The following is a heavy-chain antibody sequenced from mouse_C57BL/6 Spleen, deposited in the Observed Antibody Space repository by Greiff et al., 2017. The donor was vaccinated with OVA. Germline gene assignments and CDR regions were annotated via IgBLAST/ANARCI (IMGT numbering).Heavy chain of an antibody. J-gene: IGHJ2*01. V-gene: IGHV1-69*01. Sequence: VQLQQPGAELVMPGASVKLSCKASGYTFTSYWMHWVKQRPGQGLEWIGEIDPSDSYTNYNQKFKGKSTLTVDKSSSTAYMQLSSLTSEDSAVYYCARKTTAVYYFDYWGQGTTLTVSS. CDR1: GYTFTSYW. CDR3: ARKTTAVYYFDY. D-gene: IGHD1-1*01. CDR2: IDPSDSYT.